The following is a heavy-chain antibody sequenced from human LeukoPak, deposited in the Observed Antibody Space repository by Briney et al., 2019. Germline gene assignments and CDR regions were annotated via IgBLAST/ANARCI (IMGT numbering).Heavy chain of an antibody. D-gene: IGHD1-26*01. Sequence: ASVKVSCKASGGTFSSYAISWVRQAPGQGLEWMGWINSDSGGTDSAQKFQGRVTMTRDTSISTAYMELSRLKSDDTAVYYCARVLQVGVTWERYFDLWGRGTLVTVSS. J-gene: IGHJ2*01. CDR2: INSDSGGT. V-gene: IGHV1-2*02. CDR1: GGTFSSYA. CDR3: ARVLQVGVTWERYFDL.